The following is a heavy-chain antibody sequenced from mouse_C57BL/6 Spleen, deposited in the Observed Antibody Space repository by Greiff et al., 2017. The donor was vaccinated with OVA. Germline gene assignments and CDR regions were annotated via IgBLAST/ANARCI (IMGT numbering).Heavy chain of an antibody. V-gene: IGHV5-17*01. J-gene: IGHJ4*01. CDR2: ISSGSSTI. D-gene: IGHD2-4*01. CDR3: ARQDDYDGYYAMDY. CDR1: GFTFSDYG. Sequence: EVQRVESGGGLVKPGGSLKLSCAASGFTFSDYGMHWVRQAPEKGLEWVAYISSGSSTIYYADTVKGRFTISRDNAKNTLFLQMTSLRSEDTAMYYCARQDDYDGYYAMDYWGQGTSVTVSS.